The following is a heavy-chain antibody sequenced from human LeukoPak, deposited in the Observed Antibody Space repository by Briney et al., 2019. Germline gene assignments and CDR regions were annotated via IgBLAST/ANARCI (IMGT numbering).Heavy chain of an antibody. D-gene: IGHD6-13*01. CDR1: GFTFSSYW. Sequence: PGGSLRLSCAASGFTFSSYWMHWVRQAPGKGLVWVSRISSDGSSTSYADSVKGRFTISRDNAKNTLYLQMNSLRAEDTAVYYCARDRSIAAAGSIDYWGQGTLVTVSS. CDR3: ARDRSIAAAGSIDY. V-gene: IGHV3-74*01. J-gene: IGHJ4*02. CDR2: ISSDGSST.